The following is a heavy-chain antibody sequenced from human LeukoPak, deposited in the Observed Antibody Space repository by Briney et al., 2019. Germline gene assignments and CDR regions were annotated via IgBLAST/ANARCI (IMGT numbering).Heavy chain of an antibody. D-gene: IGHD3-3*01. Sequence: PSQTLSLTCTVSGGSISSGSYYWSWIRQPAGKGLEWIGRIYTSGSTNYNPSLKSRVTISVATSKNQFSLKLSSVTAADTAVYYCARMYYDFWSGYRHYFDYWGQGTLVTVSS. CDR1: GGSISSGSYY. J-gene: IGHJ4*02. V-gene: IGHV4-61*02. CDR2: IYTSGST. CDR3: ARMYYDFWSGYRHYFDY.